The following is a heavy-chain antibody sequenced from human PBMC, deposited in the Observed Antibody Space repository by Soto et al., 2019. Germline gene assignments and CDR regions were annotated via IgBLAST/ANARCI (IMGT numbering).Heavy chain of an antibody. J-gene: IGHJ4*02. CDR3: ARILVGAFDF. CDR1: GGSFSDYF. D-gene: IGHD1-26*01. CDR2: INHRGST. Sequence: PSETLSLTCAVYGGSFSDYFWTWIRQSPGKGLEWIGDINHRGSTSYNPSLKSRVTISLDTSKNQFSLSLSSVTAADTAVYYCARILVGAFDFWGQGALVTVYS. V-gene: IGHV4-34*01.